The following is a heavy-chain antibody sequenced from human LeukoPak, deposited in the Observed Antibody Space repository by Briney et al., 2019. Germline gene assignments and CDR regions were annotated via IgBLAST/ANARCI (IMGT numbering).Heavy chain of an antibody. V-gene: IGHV3-15*01. CDR1: GFTFSSFW. CDR2: IKSKTDGGTT. Sequence: PGGSLRLSCAASGFTFSSFWMGWVRQAPGKGLEWVGRIKSKTDGGTTDYAAPVKGRFTISRDDSKNTLYLQMNSLKTEDTAVYYCTTDYDYVWGSGVDYWGQGTLVTVSS. J-gene: IGHJ4*02. D-gene: IGHD3-16*01. CDR3: TTDYDYVWGSGVDY.